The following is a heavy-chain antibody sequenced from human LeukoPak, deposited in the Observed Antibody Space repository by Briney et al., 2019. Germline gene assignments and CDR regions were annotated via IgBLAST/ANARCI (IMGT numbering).Heavy chain of an antibody. J-gene: IGHJ6*03. CDR3: AKQVGNYDDTQGRYYYYYMDV. Sequence: PSETLSLTCTVSGDSISSDYWSWIRQPPGKGLEWIGYIYYSGTTNYNPSLKSRVTISVDTSKNQFSLKLSSVTAADTAVYYCAKQVGNYDDTQGRYYYYYMDVWGKGTTVTVSS. CDR2: IYYSGTT. D-gene: IGHD1-7*01. CDR1: GDSISSDY. V-gene: IGHV4-59*01.